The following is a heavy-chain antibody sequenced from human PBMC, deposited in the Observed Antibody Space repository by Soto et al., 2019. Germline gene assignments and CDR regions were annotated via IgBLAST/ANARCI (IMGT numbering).Heavy chain of an antibody. Sequence: GGSLRLCCAASGFTFSNAWMSWVRQAPGKGLEWVGRIKSKTDGGTTDYAAPVKGRFTISRDDSKNTLYLQMNILKTVDTAVYYCLLTPGAFAIWGQGTMVTVSS. CDR1: GFTFSNAW. J-gene: IGHJ3*02. CDR3: LLTPGAFAI. CDR2: IKSKTDGGTT. V-gene: IGHV3-15*05. D-gene: IGHD1-26*01.